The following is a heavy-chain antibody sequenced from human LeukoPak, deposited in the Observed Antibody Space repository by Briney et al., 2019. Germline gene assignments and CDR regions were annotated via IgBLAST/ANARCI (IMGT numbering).Heavy chain of an antibody. D-gene: IGHD6-13*01. V-gene: IGHV3-48*03. J-gene: IGHJ4*02. CDR2: ISSSGSSI. Sequence: QPGGSLRLSCAASGFTFSSYEMNWVRQAPGKGLEWVSYISSSGSSIYYADSVKGRFTISRDNAKNSLYPQMNSLRAEDTAVYYCARGPGIAAAGKKYYFAYWGQGTLVTVSS. CDR3: ARGPGIAAAGKKYYFAY. CDR1: GFTFSSYE.